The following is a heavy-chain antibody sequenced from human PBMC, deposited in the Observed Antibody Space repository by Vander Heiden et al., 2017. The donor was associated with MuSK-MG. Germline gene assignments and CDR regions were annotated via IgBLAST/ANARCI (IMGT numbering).Heavy chain of an antibody. D-gene: IGHD6-19*01. Sequence: EVQLVESGGGLVKPGGSLRLSCAASGFTFSSYSMNWVRQAPGKGLEWVSSISSSSSYIYYADSVKGRFTISRDNAKNSLYLQMNSLRAEDTAVYYCARAIPSGWYLDYWGQGTLVTVSS. V-gene: IGHV3-21*01. J-gene: IGHJ4*02. CDR1: GFTFSSYS. CDR2: ISSSSSYI. CDR3: ARAIPSGWYLDY.